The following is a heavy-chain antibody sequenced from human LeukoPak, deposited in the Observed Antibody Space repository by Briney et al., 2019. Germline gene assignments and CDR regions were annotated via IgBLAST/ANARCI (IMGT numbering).Heavy chain of an antibody. D-gene: IGHD6-6*01. CDR2: IRSKADGGTT. J-gene: IGHJ4*02. CDR1: GFTFRDYN. CDR3: ARDDRPSGHDFDY. V-gene: IGHV3-49*03. Sequence: QSGGSLRLSCTASGFTFRDYNINWFRQAPGRGLEWVGFIRSKADGGTTEYAASVKGRFTISRDDSKNVAYLQINNLRAEDTALYYYARDDRPSGHDFDYWGQGTLVTVSS.